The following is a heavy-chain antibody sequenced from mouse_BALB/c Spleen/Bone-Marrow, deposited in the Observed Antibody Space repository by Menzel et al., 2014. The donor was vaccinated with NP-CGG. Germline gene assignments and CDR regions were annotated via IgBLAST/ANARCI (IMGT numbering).Heavy chain of an antibody. J-gene: IGHJ1*01. CDR3: ARWNYYGSLYWYFDV. CDR1: GYTFTSYW. V-gene: IGHV1S81*02. CDR2: INPSNGRT. D-gene: IGHD1-1*01. Sequence: VKLVESGAELVKPGASVKLSCKASGYTFTSYWMHWVKQRPGRGLEWIGEINPSNGRTNYNEKFKSKATLTVDKSSSTAYMQLISLTSEDSAVYYCARWNYYGSLYWYFDVWGAGTTVTVSS.